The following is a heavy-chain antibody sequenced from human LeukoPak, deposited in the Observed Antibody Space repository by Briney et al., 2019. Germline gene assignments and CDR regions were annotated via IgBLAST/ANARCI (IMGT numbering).Heavy chain of an antibody. CDR2: IYYSGST. CDR1: GGSISSYY. D-gene: IGHD6-19*01. V-gene: IGHV4-59*01. Sequence: SETLSLTCTVSGGSISSYYWSWIRQPPGKGLEWIGYIYYSGSTNYNPSLKSRATISVDTSKNQFSLKLSSVTAADTAVYYCASGSETGYSSGWYPFDYWGQGTLVTVSS. J-gene: IGHJ4*02. CDR3: ASGSETGYSSGWYPFDY.